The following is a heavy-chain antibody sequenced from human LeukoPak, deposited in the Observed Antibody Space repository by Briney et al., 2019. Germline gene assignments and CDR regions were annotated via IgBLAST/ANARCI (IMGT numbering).Heavy chain of an antibody. J-gene: IGHJ4*02. CDR3: ARDQSAVVTTTELDY. CDR1: GFTFSSYE. Sequence: QSGRSLRLSCAASGFTFSSYEMNWVRQAPGKGLEWVSYISSSGSTIYYADSVKGRFTISRDNAKNPLYLQMNSLRAEDTAVYYCARDQSAVVTTTELDYWGQGTLVTVSS. D-gene: IGHD4-23*01. CDR2: ISSSGSTI. V-gene: IGHV3-48*03.